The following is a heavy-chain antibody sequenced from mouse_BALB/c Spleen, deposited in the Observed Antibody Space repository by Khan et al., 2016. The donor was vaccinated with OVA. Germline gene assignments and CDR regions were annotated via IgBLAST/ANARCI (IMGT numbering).Heavy chain of an antibody. D-gene: IGHD2-2*01. Sequence: LQQSGPELMKPGASVKISCKASGYSFTNYYIHWVIQSPGKSLEWIGYINPFSGGTTYNQKFKGKATMTVDKSSTTAYIHLSNLTSEDSAVYYCTRHGYGAWFDYWGQGTLVTVSA. J-gene: IGHJ3*01. CDR3: TRHGYGAWFDY. V-gene: IGHV1S135*01. CDR1: GYSFTNYY. CDR2: INPFSGGT.